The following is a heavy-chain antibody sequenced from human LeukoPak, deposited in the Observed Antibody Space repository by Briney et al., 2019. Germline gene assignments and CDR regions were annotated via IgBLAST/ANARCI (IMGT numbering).Heavy chain of an antibody. V-gene: IGHV4-39*07. CDR1: GGSISSSSYY. Sequence: PSETLSLTCTVSGGSISSSSYYWGWIRQPPGKGLEWIGEIYHSGSTNYNPSLKSRVTISVDKSKNQFSLKLSSVTAADTAVYYCARSLQVGVVGMDVWGQGTTVTVSS. CDR2: IYHSGST. CDR3: ARSLQVGVVGMDV. J-gene: IGHJ6*02. D-gene: IGHD2-15*01.